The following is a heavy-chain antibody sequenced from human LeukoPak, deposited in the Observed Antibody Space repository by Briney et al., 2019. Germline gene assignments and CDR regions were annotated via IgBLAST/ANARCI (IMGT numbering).Heavy chain of an antibody. CDR3: ARDHYYDSSGYSPIDY. CDR1: GGTFSSYA. Sequence: AASVKVSCKASGGTFSSYAISWVRQAPGQGLEWMGRIIPILGIANYAQKFQGRVTITADKSTSTAYMELSSLRSEDTAVYYCARDHYYDSSGYSPIDYWGQGTLVTVSS. D-gene: IGHD3-22*01. J-gene: IGHJ4*02. V-gene: IGHV1-69*04. CDR2: IIPILGIA.